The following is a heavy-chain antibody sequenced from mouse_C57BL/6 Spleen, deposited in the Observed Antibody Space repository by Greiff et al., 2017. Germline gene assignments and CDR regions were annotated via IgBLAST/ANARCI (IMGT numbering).Heavy chain of an antibody. J-gene: IGHJ2*01. V-gene: IGHV5-4*01. Sequence: EVQGVESGGGLVKPGGSLKLSCAASGFTFSSYAMSWVRPTPEKRLEWVATISDGGSYTYYPDNVKGRFTISRDNAKNNLYLQVSHLKSEDTAMYYCARLYYYGSSYVDYWGQGTTLTVSS. CDR2: ISDGGSYT. D-gene: IGHD1-1*01. CDR1: GFTFSSYA. CDR3: ARLYYYGSSYVDY.